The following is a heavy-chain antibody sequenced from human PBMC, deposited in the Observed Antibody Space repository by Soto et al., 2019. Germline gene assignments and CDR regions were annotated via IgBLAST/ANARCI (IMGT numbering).Heavy chain of an antibody. Sequence: QITLKASGPTLVTPTQTLTLTCTFSGFSLSTSGVGVGWIRQPRGKALEWLALIYWDDDKRYSPSLKSRLTITKDTSKNRVVLTMTNMDPVDTATYYCAHRSGDIVVVPAASYYYYGMDVWGQGTTVTVSS. V-gene: IGHV2-5*02. CDR3: AHRSGDIVVVPAASYYYYGMDV. D-gene: IGHD2-2*01. J-gene: IGHJ6*02. CDR2: IYWDDDK. CDR1: GFSLSTSGVG.